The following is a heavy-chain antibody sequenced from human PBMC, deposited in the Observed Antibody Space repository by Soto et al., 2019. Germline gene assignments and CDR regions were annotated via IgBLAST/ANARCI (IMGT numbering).Heavy chain of an antibody. Sequence: QVQLVQSGAEVKKPGASVKVSCKASGYTFTDYYIHWVRQAPGQGLEWMGWINPNSGGTLYAQKCQGRVTMTRDTSISTAYMELIRLRSDDTAVYHCAKDSWQQQASYGMDVWGQGTTVTVSS. CDR3: AKDSWQQQASYGMDV. D-gene: IGHD6-13*01. V-gene: IGHV1-2*02. CDR2: INPNSGGT. J-gene: IGHJ6*02. CDR1: GYTFTDYY.